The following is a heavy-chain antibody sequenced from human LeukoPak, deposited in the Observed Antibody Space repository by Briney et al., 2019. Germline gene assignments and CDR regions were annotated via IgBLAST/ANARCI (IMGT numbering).Heavy chain of an antibody. CDR1: GFTFSSYA. CDR2: ISGSGGST. CDR3: ARDWFHAIDY. Sequence: GGSLRLSCAASGFTFSSYAMSWVRQAPGKGLEWVSAISGSGGSTFYADSVKGRFTISRDNSKNTLYLQMNSLRAEDTAVYYCARDWFHAIDYWGQGTLVTVSS. D-gene: IGHD2/OR15-2a*01. V-gene: IGHV3-23*01. J-gene: IGHJ4*02.